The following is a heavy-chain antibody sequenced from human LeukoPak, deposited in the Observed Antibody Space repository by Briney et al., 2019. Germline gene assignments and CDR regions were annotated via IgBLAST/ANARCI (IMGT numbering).Heavy chain of an antibody. V-gene: IGHV3-30*03. CDR3: ASYGGNSDFDY. Sequence: GRSLTLSCAASGFTFSNYAIHWVRQAPGRGLEWVAAISYDGNSQHYGAPVKGRFTISRDNSRNTLYLQMNTLRAEDTAVYYCASYGGNSDFDYWGQGTLVTVSS. CDR2: ISYDGNSQ. D-gene: IGHD4-23*01. CDR1: GFTFSNYA. J-gene: IGHJ4*02.